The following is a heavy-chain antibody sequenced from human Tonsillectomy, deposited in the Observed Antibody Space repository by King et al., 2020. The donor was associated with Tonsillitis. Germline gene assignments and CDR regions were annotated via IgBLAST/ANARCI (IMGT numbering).Heavy chain of an antibody. D-gene: IGHD6-13*01. CDR1: GYTFTGSY. CDR2: INPNSGGT. J-gene: IGHJ4*02. V-gene: IGHV1-2*02. Sequence: QLVQSGAEVKKPGASVKVSCKASGYTFTGSYMHWVRQAPGQGLEWMGWINPNSGGTNYAQKFQGRVTMTRDTSISTAYMELSRLRSDDTAVYYCERERRIGAAGTTKPWDDWGQGTLVTVSS. CDR3: ERERRIGAAGTTKPWDD.